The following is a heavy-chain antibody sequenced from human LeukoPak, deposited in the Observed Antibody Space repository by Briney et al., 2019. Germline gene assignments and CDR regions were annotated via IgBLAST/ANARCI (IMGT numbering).Heavy chain of an antibody. Sequence: SETLSLTCTVSGGSISSGGYYWSWIRQHPGKGLEWIGYIYYSGSTYYNPSLKSRVTISVDTSKNQFSLKLSSVTAADTAVYYCARGRVGGSYRQKLDYWGQGTLVTVSS. CDR1: GGSISSGGYY. D-gene: IGHD3-16*02. J-gene: IGHJ4*02. CDR2: IYYSGST. CDR3: ARGRVGGSYRQKLDY. V-gene: IGHV4-31*03.